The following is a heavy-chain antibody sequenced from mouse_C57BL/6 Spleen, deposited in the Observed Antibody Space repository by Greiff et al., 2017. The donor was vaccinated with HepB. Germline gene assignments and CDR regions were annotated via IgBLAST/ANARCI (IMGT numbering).Heavy chain of an antibody. CDR3: ARGDYDYDGFAY. CDR2: IYPGDGDT. V-gene: IGHV1-80*01. CDR1: GYAFSSYW. J-gene: IGHJ3*01. Sequence: QVQLKESGAELVKPGASVKISCKASGYAFSSYWMNWVKQRPGKGLEWIGQIYPGDGDTNYNGKFKGKATLTADKSSSTAYMQLSSLTSEDSAVYFCARGDYDYDGFAYWGQGTLVTVSA. D-gene: IGHD2-4*01.